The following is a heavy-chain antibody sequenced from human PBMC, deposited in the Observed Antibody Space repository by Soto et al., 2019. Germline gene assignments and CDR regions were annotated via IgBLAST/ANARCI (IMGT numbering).Heavy chain of an antibody. J-gene: IGHJ4*02. V-gene: IGHV1-24*01. Sequence: ASVKVSCKVSGYTLTELSMHWVRQAPGKGLEWMGGFDPEDGETIYAQKFQGRVTMTEDTSTDTAYMELSSLRSEDTAVYYCATDLGYSYGYDYWGQGTLVTVS. CDR2: FDPEDGET. CDR1: GYTLTELS. CDR3: ATDLGYSYGYDY. D-gene: IGHD5-18*01.